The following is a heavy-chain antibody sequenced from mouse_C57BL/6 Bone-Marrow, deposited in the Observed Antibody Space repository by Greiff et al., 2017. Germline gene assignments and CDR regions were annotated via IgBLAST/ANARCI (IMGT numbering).Heavy chain of an antibody. D-gene: IGHD1-1*01. CDR1: GYTFTSYW. V-gene: IGHV1-64*01. Sequence: QVQLQQPGAELVKPGASVKLSCKASGYTFTSYWMHWVKQRPGQGLEWIGMIHPNSGSTNYNEKFKSKATLTVDKSSSTAYMQLSSLTSEYSAVYYCARSYGSFLNFDYWGQGTTLTVSS. CDR2: IHPNSGST. CDR3: ARSYGSFLNFDY. J-gene: IGHJ2*01.